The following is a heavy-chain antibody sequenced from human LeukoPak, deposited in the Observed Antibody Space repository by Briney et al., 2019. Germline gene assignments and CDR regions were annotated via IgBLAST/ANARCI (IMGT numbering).Heavy chain of an antibody. CDR3: TRGGTVTNFGY. V-gene: IGHV4-59*01. J-gene: IGHJ4*02. CDR1: GGSINNFY. CDR2: IYYSGST. D-gene: IGHD4-17*01. Sequence: SETLSLTCTVSGGSINNFYWSWIRQPPGKGLEWIGYIYYSGSTNYNPSLKSRVTISIDTSKNQFSLKLSSVTAADTAVYYCTRGGTVTNFGYWGQGALVTVSS.